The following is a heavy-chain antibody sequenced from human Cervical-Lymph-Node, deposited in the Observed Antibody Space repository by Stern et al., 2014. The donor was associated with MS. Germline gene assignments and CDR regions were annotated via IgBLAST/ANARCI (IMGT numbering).Heavy chain of an antibody. Sequence: EVQLVQSGAEVKKPGESLKISCKASGFTFSNYWIGWVRQKPGKGLEWMGIIYPGDSDTRYSPSFQGQVTISADKSISSAYLQWSSLKASDTAVYYCARQYYEYIWGNSDRYFDYWGRGTLVTVSS. D-gene: IGHD3-16*01. J-gene: IGHJ4*02. CDR2: IYPGDSDT. CDR1: GFTFSNYW. V-gene: IGHV5-51*01. CDR3: ARQYYEYIWGNSDRYFDY.